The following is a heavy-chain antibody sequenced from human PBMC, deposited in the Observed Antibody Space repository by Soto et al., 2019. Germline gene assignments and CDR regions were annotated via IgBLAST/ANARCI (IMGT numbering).Heavy chain of an antibody. J-gene: IGHJ6*03. CDR1: GYTFTSYD. Sequence: VSVKVSCKASGYTFTSYDINWVRLATGQGLEWMGWMNPNSGNTGYAQKFQGRVTMTRNTSISTAYMELSSLRSEDTAVYYCARGGFGANYYYYMDVWGKGTTVTVSS. CDR3: ARGGFGANYYYYMDV. D-gene: IGHD3-3*01. V-gene: IGHV1-8*01. CDR2: MNPNSGNT.